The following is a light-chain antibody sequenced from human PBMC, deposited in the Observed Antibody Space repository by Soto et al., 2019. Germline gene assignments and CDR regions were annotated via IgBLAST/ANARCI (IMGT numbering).Light chain of an antibody. CDR3: QQFRT. J-gene: IGKJ1*01. CDR1: QTIYSN. V-gene: IGKV3-15*01. Sequence: IGMTQSPAPVSVSPGEIATLSCRASQTIYSNVAWYQQRPGQPPRLLIYRSSSRATGIPARFSGSGSGTEFTLTINSLQSEDFAVYYCQQFRTFGQGTKVDI. CDR2: RSS.